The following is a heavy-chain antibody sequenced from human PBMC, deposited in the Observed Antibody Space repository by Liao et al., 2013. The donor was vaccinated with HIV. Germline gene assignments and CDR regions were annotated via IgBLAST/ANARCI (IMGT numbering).Heavy chain of an antibody. CDR1: GGSFSGYY. D-gene: IGHD6-13*01. CDR3: ARDPNRAAAGAFDI. J-gene: IGHJ3*02. V-gene: IGHV4-34*01. Sequence: QVQLQQWGAGLLKPSETLSLTCAVYGGSFSGYYWSWIRQPPGKGLEWIGEINHSGRTDYNPSLKSRATISLDTSKNQISLKMRSMTAADTAMYFCARDPNRAAAGAFDIWGPGTMVTVSS. CDR2: INHSGRT.